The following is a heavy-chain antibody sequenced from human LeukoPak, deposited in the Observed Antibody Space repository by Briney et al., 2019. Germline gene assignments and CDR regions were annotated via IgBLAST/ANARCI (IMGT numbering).Heavy chain of an antibody. J-gene: IGHJ3*02. D-gene: IGHD2-15*01. CDR3: ARERWDAFDI. CDR1: GGSISSHY. CDR2: IYYSGNT. Sequence: SETLSLTCTVSGGSISSHYWGWIRQPPGKGLEWIGYIYYSGNTNYNPSLKSRVTISVDTSKNQFSLKLSSVTAADTAVYYCARERWDAFDIWGQGTMVTVSS. V-gene: IGHV4-59*11.